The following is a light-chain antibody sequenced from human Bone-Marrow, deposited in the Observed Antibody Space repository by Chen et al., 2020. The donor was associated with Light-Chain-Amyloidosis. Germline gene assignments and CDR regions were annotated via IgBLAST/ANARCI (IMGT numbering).Light chain of an antibody. CDR1: NIGSTS. V-gene: IGLV3-21*02. CDR3: QVWDRSSDRPV. CDR2: DDR. Sequence: SYVLTQPSSVSVAPGQTATIACGGNNIGSTSVHWYQQTPGQAPLLVVYDDRDRPSGIPERLSCSNSGNTATLTISRVEAGDAADYYCQVWDRSSDRPVFGGGTKLTVL. J-gene: IGLJ3*02.